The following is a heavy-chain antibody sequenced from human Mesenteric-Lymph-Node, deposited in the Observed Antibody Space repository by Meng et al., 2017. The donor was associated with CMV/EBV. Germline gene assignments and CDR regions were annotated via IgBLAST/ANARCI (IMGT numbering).Heavy chain of an antibody. Sequence: SLKISCAASGSIFSNYAMSWVRPAPGKGLEWVSEISGSGDDTYYADSVKGQFTTSRDKSKNTQYLRITRLSAENTAVYHCAKTLIPSSDYWRYFDYWGQGTLVTVSS. CDR3: AKTLIPSSDYWRYFDY. CDR1: GSIFSNYA. J-gene: IGHJ4*02. V-gene: IGHV3-23*01. CDR2: ISGSGDDT. D-gene: IGHD5-12*01.